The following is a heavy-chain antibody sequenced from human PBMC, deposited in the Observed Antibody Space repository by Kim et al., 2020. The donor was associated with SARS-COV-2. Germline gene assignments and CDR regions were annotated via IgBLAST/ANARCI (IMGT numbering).Heavy chain of an antibody. CDR2: IDTYSGTT. CDR3: ARDKVHALDY. J-gene: IGHJ4*02. V-gene: IGHV1-18*01. Sequence: ASVKVSCKASGYTFTTYGLSWVRQAPGQGLEYMGWIDTYSGTTNYSQNLQGRLTMTADSPTSTAYMELRSLRSDDTAMYYCARDKVHALDYWGQGSLVTVSS. CDR1: GYTFTTYG.